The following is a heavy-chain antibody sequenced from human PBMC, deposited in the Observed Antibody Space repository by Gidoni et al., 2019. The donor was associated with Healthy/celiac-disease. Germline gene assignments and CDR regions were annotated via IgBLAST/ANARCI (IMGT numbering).Heavy chain of an antibody. J-gene: IGHJ4*02. CDR2: ISGSGGST. Sequence: EVQLLESGGGLVQPGGSLRLSCAASGFTFSSYAMSWVRQAPGKGLEWVSAISGSGGSTSYADSVKGRFTISRDNSKNTLYLQMNSLRAEDTAVYYCAKDPVHAVAGYQNYWGQGTLVTVSS. D-gene: IGHD6-19*01. V-gene: IGHV3-23*01. CDR3: AKDPVHAVAGYQNY. CDR1: GFTFSSYA.